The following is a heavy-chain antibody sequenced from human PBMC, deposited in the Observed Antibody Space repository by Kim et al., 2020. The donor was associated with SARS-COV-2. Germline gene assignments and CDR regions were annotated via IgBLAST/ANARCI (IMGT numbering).Heavy chain of an antibody. Sequence: SQTLSLTCAISGDSVSSNTATWNWIRQSPSRGLEWLGRTYYRSKWYTEYMQSERSRITINPDTSKNQFSLQLNFVTPEDTAVYYCARDGPGSSWFFDYWGQRTLVTVSS. CDR1: GDSVSSNTAT. CDR2: TYYRSKWYT. D-gene: IGHD3-10*01. J-gene: IGHJ4*02. V-gene: IGHV6-1*01. CDR3: ARDGPGSSWFFDY.